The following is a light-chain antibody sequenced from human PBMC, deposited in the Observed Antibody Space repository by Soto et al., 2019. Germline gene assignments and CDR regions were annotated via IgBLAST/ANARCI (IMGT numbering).Light chain of an antibody. CDR1: QEISNY. Sequence: DIQMTQSPSSLSASVGDRVTITCQASQEISNYLNWYQQKPGKAPKLLIYDASNLETGVPSRFSGSGSGTDFTFTISNLQPEDIATYYCQQYDNLPLTFGGGTKVEIK. J-gene: IGKJ4*01. V-gene: IGKV1-33*01. CDR2: DAS. CDR3: QQYDNLPLT.